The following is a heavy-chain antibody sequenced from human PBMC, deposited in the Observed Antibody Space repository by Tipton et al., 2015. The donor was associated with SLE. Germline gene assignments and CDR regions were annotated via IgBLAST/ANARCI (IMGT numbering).Heavy chain of an antibody. CDR3: ARYAGVAAHTEYFQH. CDR1: GASISSGSYY. Sequence: TLSLTCTVSGASISSGSYYWSWIRQPAGKGLEWIGRIFTSGSTNYNPSLKSRVTISVDTSKNQFSLKLSSVTAADTAVYYCARYAGVAAHTEYFQHWGQGTLVTVSS. D-gene: IGHD6-19*01. CDR2: IFTSGST. V-gene: IGHV4-61*02. J-gene: IGHJ1*01.